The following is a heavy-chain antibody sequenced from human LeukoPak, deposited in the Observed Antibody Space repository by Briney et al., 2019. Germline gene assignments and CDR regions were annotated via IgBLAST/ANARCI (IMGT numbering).Heavy chain of an antibody. D-gene: IGHD3-9*01. Sequence: ASVKVSCKASGYTFTSYYMHWVRQAPGQGLEWMAIISPSGGSTTYAQKFQGRVTMTRDTSTSTVYMEPSSLRSEDTAVYYCARGHDILTGYYTVFDYWGQGTLVTVSS. CDR3: ARGHDILTGYYTVFDY. J-gene: IGHJ4*02. CDR2: ISPSGGST. CDR1: GYTFTSYY. V-gene: IGHV1-46*01.